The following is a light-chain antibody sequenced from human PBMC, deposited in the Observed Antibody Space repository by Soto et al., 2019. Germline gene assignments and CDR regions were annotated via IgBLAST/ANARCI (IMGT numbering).Light chain of an antibody. CDR1: QSVISTY. J-gene: IGKJ4*02. Sequence: EIVLTQSPGTLSLSPGERATLSCRASQSVISTYLAWYQQKPGQAPRLLIYGASNRATGITDRFTGSGSGTDFTLTISRLEPEDSAVYYCQQYGISPLTFGGGTKVDIK. CDR2: GAS. V-gene: IGKV3-20*01. CDR3: QQYGISPLT.